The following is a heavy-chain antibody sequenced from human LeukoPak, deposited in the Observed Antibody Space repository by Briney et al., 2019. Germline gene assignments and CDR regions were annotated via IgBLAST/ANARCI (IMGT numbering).Heavy chain of an antibody. CDR3: AKDSDLTGMVYYYYGMDV. V-gene: IGHV3-30*18. CDR2: ISYDGSNK. J-gene: IGHJ6*02. D-gene: IGHD2-8*01. CDR1: GFTFSSYG. Sequence: GGSLRLSCAASGFTFSSYGMHWVRQAPGKGLEWVAVISYDGSNKYYADSVKGRFTIPRDNSKNTLYLQMNSLRAEDTAVYYCAKDSDLTGMVYYYYGMDVWGQGTTVTVSS.